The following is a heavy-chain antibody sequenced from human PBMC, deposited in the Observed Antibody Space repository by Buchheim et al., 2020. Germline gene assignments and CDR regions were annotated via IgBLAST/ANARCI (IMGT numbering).Heavy chain of an antibody. CDR1: GFTFNNYA. D-gene: IGHD2-2*01. J-gene: IGHJ6*02. CDR3: AKGGYCSSSDCYRAYYYYNMDA. V-gene: IGHV3-23*01. Sequence: EVQLLESGGGLVQPGGSLRLSCAASGFTFNNYAMNWVRQVPGKGLEWVSGIIGSGSRTYYADSVKGRLTISRDNSKGTLYLQMNSLRAEDMAVYYCAKGGYCSSSDCYRAYYYYNMDAWGQGTT. CDR2: IIGSGSRT.